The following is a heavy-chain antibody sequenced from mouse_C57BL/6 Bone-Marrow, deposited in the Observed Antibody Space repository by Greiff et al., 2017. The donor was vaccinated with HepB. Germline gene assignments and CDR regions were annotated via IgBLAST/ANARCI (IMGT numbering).Heavy chain of an antibody. CDR3: ARGVTTVVGHWYFDV. J-gene: IGHJ1*03. CDR2: IYPGDGDT. V-gene: IGHV1-82*01. Sequence: QVQLQPSGPELVKPGASVKISCKASGYAFSSSWMNWVKQRPGKGLEWIGRIYPGDGDTNYNGKFKGKATLTADKSSSTAYMQLSSLTSEDSAVYFCARGVTTVVGHWYFDVWGTGTTVTVSS. CDR1: GYAFSSSW. D-gene: IGHD1-1*01.